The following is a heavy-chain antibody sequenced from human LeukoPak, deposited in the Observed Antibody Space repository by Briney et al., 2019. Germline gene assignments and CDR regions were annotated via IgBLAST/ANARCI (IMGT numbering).Heavy chain of an antibody. D-gene: IGHD3-22*01. CDR3: ARGVYYDSGGYYYPDYFDY. Sequence: ASVKVSCKASAYTFTSYDINWVRQATGQGLEWMGWMNPNSGNTGYAQKFQGRVTMTRNTSISTAYMELSSLRSEDTAVYYCARGVYYDSGGYYYPDYFDYWDQGTLVTVSS. CDR2: MNPNSGNT. CDR1: AYTFTSYD. J-gene: IGHJ4*02. V-gene: IGHV1-8*01.